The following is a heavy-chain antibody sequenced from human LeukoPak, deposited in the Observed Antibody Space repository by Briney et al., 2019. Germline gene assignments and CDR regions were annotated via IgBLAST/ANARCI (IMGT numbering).Heavy chain of an antibody. Sequence: GGSLRLSCAASGFTFSSYWMSWVRQAPGKGLEWVANIKQDGSERYYVDSVKGRFTISRDNANNSLYLQMNSLRAEDTALYYCVKDTEMIAAAGNFDYWGQGTLVTVSS. CDR2: IKQDGSER. J-gene: IGHJ4*02. CDR1: GFTFSSYW. CDR3: VKDTEMIAAAGNFDY. V-gene: IGHV3-7*03. D-gene: IGHD6-13*01.